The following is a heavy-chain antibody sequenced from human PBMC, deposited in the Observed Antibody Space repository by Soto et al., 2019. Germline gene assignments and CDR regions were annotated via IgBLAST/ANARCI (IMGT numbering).Heavy chain of an antibody. D-gene: IGHD6-19*01. J-gene: IGHJ4*02. CDR1: GYTFSTYD. CDR3: TRGSVFDY. V-gene: IGHV1-3*01. CDR2: INVGDGNT. Sequence: ASVKVSCKASGYTFSTYDIVWVRQAPGQRLEWMGWINVGDGNTKYSQKFQGRVTITRDTSATTAYMELSSLRSDDTAVFYCTRGSVFDYWGQGTLLTVSS.